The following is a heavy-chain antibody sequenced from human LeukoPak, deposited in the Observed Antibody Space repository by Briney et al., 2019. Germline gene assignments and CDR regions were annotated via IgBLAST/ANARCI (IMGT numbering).Heavy chain of an antibody. CDR1: GITLSNYG. Sequence: GGSLRLSCAVSGITLSNYGMSWVRQAPGKGLEWVAGISDSGGRTNYADSVKGRFTISRDNSKNTLYLQMNSLRAEDTAVYYCARVRTYCSGGSCYSGHGYYYYGMDVWGQGTTVTVSS. V-gene: IGHV3-23*01. J-gene: IGHJ6*02. CDR2: ISDSGGRT. CDR3: ARVRTYCSGGSCYSGHGYYYYGMDV. D-gene: IGHD2-15*01.